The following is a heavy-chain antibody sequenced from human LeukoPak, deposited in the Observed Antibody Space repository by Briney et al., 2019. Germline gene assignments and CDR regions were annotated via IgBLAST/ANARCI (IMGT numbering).Heavy chain of an antibody. Sequence: PSETLSLTCTVSGGSISSYYWSWIRQPPGKGLEWIGYIYYSGSTNYNLSLKSRVTISVDTSKNQFSLKLSSVTAADTAVYYCARGRIAARPYYYYYMDVWGKGTTVTVSS. V-gene: IGHV4-59*01. CDR1: GGSISSYY. CDR3: ARGRIAARPYYYYYMDV. CDR2: IYYSGST. D-gene: IGHD6-6*01. J-gene: IGHJ6*03.